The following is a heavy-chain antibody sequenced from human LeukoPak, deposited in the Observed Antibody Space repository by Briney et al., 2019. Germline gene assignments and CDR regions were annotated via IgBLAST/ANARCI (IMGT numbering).Heavy chain of an antibody. D-gene: IGHD1-1*01. CDR1: GGTFSSYA. Sequence: GSSVKVSCKASGGTFSSYAISWVRQAPGQGLEWMGGIIPIFGTANYAQKFQGRVTITTDESTSTAYMELSRLRSDDTAVYYCASSPSTTQGYFDLWGRGTLVTVSS. CDR2: IIPIFGTA. CDR3: ASSPSTTQGYFDL. V-gene: IGHV1-69*05. J-gene: IGHJ2*01.